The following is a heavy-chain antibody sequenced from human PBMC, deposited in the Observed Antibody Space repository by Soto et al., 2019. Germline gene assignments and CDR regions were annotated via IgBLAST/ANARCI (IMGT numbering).Heavy chain of an antibody. J-gene: IGHJ6*02. CDR2: IIPIFGTA. Sequence: SVKVSCKASGGTFSSYAISWVRQAPGQGLEWMGGIIPIFGTANYAQKFQGRVTITADESTSTAYMELSSLRSEDTAVYYCARESPPSYVILTGHNYYYGMDVPGQATTVSVSS. CDR3: ARESPPSYVILTGHNYYYGMDV. V-gene: IGHV1-69*13. CDR1: GGTFSSYA. D-gene: IGHD3-9*01.